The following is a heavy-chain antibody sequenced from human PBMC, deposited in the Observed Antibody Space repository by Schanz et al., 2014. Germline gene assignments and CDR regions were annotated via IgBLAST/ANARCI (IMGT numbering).Heavy chain of an antibody. D-gene: IGHD2-15*01. CDR3: AKRVVVVGKIYYFDY. CDR1: GFTFSDYS. J-gene: IGHJ4*02. Sequence: EVHLVESGGGLVKPGGSLRLSCGASGFTFSDYSMNWVRQAPGKGLEWVSSISDSSSYIYYADSVKGRFTISRDNSKSTMYLQMNSLRAEDTAGYYCAKRVVVVGKIYYFDYWGQGTLVTVSS. CDR2: ISDSSSYI. V-gene: IGHV3-21*04.